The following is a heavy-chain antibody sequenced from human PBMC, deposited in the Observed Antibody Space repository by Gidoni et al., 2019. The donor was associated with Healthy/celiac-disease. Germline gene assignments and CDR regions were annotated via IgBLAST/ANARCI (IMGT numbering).Heavy chain of an antibody. CDR3: ARDRQLWLPGYFDY. CDR2: IYTSGST. CDR1: GGSISSGSYY. D-gene: IGHD5-18*01. Sequence: QVQLQESGPGLVKPSQTLSLTCTVSGGSISSGSYYWSWIRQPAGKGLEWIGRIYTSGSTNYNPSLKSRVTISVDTSKNQFSLKLSSVTAADTAVYYCARDRQLWLPGYFDYWGQGTLVTVSS. J-gene: IGHJ4*02. V-gene: IGHV4-61*02.